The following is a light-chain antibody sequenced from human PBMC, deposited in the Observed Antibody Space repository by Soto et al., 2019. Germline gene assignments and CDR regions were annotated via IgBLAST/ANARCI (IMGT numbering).Light chain of an antibody. CDR2: DAS. V-gene: IGKV1-5*01. CDR1: QSISSY. J-gene: IGKJ1*01. Sequence: DIQMTQSPSTLSASVGDRVTITCRASQSISSYLAWYQQKPGKAPKLLIYDASSLESGVPSRFSGSGSGTAFTLTISSLQPDDFATYYCQQYNTYLTFGQGTKLDIK. CDR3: QQYNTYLT.